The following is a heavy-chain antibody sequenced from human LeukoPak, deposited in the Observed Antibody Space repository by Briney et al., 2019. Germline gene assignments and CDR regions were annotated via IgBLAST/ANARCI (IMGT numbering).Heavy chain of an antibody. Sequence: PGGSLRLSCAASGFTFSSYEMNWVRQAPGKGLEWVSFIYSGGSTYYADSVKGRFTISRDNAKNSLYLQMNSLRAEDTAVYYCAELGITMIGGVWGKGTTVTISS. V-gene: IGHV3-66*01. CDR1: GFTFSSYE. CDR3: AELGITMIGGV. D-gene: IGHD3-10*02. J-gene: IGHJ6*04. CDR2: IYSGGST.